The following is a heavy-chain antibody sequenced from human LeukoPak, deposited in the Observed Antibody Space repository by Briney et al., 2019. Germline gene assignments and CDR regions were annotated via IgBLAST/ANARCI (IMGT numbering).Heavy chain of an antibody. CDR3: ARAWDYYDSSGYSTNFDY. CDR2: INPNSGGT. Sequence: ASVKVSCKASGYTFTGYYMHWVRQAPGQGREWMGWINPNSGGTNYAQKFQGRVTMTRDTSISTAYMELSRLRSDDTAVYYCARAWDYYDSSGYSTNFDYWGQGTLVTVSS. CDR1: GYTFTGYY. J-gene: IGHJ4*02. D-gene: IGHD3-22*01. V-gene: IGHV1-2*02.